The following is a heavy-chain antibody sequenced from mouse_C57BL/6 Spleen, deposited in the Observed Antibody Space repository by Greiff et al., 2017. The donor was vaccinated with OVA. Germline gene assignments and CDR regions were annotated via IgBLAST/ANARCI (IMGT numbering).Heavy chain of an antibody. V-gene: IGHV1-18*01. CDR2: INPNNGGT. D-gene: IGHD1-1*01. J-gene: IGHJ1*03. CDR1: GYTFTDYN. Sequence: EVQLQQSGPELVKPGASVKIPCKASGYTFTDYNMDWVKQSHGKSLEWIGDINPNNGGTIYNQKFKGKATLTVDKSSSTAYMELRSLTSEDTAVYYCARLPITTVVARYWYFDVWGTGTTVTVSS. CDR3: ARLPITTVVARYWYFDV.